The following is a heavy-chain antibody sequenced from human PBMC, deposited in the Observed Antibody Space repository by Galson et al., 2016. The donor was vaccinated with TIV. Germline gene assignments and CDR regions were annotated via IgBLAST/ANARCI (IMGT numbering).Heavy chain of an antibody. J-gene: IGHJ4*02. Sequence: SGYPFTDSWMHWVRQAPGEGLEWMGWIDPNSGATLYAQKFQGRVTMTRDTSTSTTYVELSRLTSDDTADYYCARGGVIRGLDFWGQGTLVTVSS. V-gene: IGHV1-2*02. CDR3: ARGGVIRGLDF. CDR2: IDPNSGAT. D-gene: IGHD3-16*02. CDR1: GYPFTDSW.